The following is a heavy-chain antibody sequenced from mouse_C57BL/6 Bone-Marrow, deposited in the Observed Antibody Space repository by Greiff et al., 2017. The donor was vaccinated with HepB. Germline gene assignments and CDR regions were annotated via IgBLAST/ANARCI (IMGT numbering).Heavy chain of an antibody. Sequence: EVQLVESGGGLVQPKGSLKLSCAASGFSFNTYAMNWVRQAPGKGLEWVARIRSKSNNYATYYADSVKDRFTISRDDSESMLYLQMNNLKTEGTAMYYCVRQGLLTAYWGQGTLVTVSA. CDR1: GFSFNTYA. V-gene: IGHV10-1*01. J-gene: IGHJ3*01. CDR3: VRQGLLTAY. D-gene: IGHD3-3*01. CDR2: IRSKSNNYAT.